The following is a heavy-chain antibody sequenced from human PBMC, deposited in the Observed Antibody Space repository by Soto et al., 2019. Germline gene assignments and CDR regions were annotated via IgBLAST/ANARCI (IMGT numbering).Heavy chain of an antibody. J-gene: IGHJ6*02. CDR3: ARGLRYFDWLSSYYYYGMDV. V-gene: IGHV1-69*06. D-gene: IGHD3-9*01. CDR1: GGTFSSYA. CDR2: IIPIFGTA. Sequence: SVKVSCKASGGTFSSYAISWVRQAPGQGLEWMGGIIPIFGTANYAQKFQGRVTITADKSTSTAYMELSSLRSEDTAVYYCARGLRYFDWLSSYYYYGMDVWGQGXTVTV.